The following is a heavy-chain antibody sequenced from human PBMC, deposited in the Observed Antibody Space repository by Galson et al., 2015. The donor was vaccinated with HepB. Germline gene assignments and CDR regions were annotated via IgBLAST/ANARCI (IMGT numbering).Heavy chain of an antibody. CDR2: INPSGGST. D-gene: IGHD6-19*01. J-gene: IGHJ3*02. V-gene: IGHV1-46*01. CDR1: GYTFTSYY. Sequence: SVKVSCKASGYTFTSYYMHWVRQAPGQGLEWMGIINPSGGSTSYAQKFQGRVTMTRDTSTSTVYMELSSLRSEDTAVYYCARGPLVAVAGSDAFDIWGQGTMVTVSS. CDR3: ARGPLVAVAGSDAFDI.